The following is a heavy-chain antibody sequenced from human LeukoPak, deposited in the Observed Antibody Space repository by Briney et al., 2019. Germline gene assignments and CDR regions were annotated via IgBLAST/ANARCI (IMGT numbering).Heavy chain of an antibody. Sequence: SETLSLTCAVYGGAFSGYYWSWIRQPPGKGLEWIGEINHSGSTNYNPSLKSRVTISVDTSKNQFSLKLSSVTAADTAVYYCARSMQSDGSGTYDYWGQGTLVTVSS. CDR2: INHSGST. D-gene: IGHD3-10*01. CDR1: GGAFSGYY. CDR3: ARSMQSDGSGTYDY. V-gene: IGHV4-34*01. J-gene: IGHJ4*02.